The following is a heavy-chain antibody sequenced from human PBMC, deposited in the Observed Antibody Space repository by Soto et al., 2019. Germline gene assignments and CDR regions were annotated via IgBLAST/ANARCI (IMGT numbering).Heavy chain of an antibody. CDR3: AKDLYSSSWYSYDVGMDV. CDR1: GFTFSSYG. J-gene: IGHJ6*02. D-gene: IGHD6-13*01. Sequence: QVQLVESGGGVVQPGRSLRLSCAASGFTFSSYGMHWVRQAPGKGLEWVAVISYDGSNKYYADSVKGRFTISRDNSNNTLYLQMNSLRAEDTAVYYCAKDLYSSSWYSYDVGMDVWGQGTTVTVSS. CDR2: ISYDGSNK. V-gene: IGHV3-30*18.